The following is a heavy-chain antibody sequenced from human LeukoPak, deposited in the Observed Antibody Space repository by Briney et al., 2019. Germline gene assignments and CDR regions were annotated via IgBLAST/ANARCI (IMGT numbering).Heavy chain of an antibody. CDR3: ARGPGEGCGFCLPYYHYYMDV. D-gene: IGHD2-21*01. V-gene: IGHV3-66*03. Sequence: GGSLRLSCAASGFAVSQSYMTWVRQAPGKGLEWVAVIYSCGATFYADSVKGRFTISRDSSKNTLDLQMDSLRAEDTAVYYCARGPGEGCGFCLPYYHYYMDVWGEGTTVTVSS. CDR2: IYSCGAT. CDR1: GFAVSQSY. J-gene: IGHJ6*03.